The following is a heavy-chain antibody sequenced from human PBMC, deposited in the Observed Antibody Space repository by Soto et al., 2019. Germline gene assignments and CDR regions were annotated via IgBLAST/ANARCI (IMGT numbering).Heavy chain of an antibody. CDR1: GFTFSTYA. CDR3: AKQRAGYGSGSDPFYFDF. J-gene: IGHJ4*02. D-gene: IGHD3-10*01. CDR2: LSGSGGTT. Sequence: GGSLRLSCSTSGFTFSTYAMNWVRQAPGKXLEWVSALSGSGGTTYYADSVRGRFTISRDNSKNTLFLQMSSLRAEDTALYYCAKQRAGYGSGSDPFYFDFWGQGTLVTVSS. V-gene: IGHV3-23*01.